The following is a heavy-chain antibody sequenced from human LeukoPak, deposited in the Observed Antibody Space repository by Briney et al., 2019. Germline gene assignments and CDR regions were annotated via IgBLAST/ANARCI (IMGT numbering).Heavy chain of an antibody. V-gene: IGHV3-30-3*01. CDR2: ISYDGSNK. CDR3: ARDWVVVAATPGNYYYGMDV. D-gene: IGHD2-15*01. Sequence: GGSLRLSCAASGFTFSSYAMHWVRQAPGKGLEWVAVISYDGSNKYYADSVKGRFTISRDNSKNTMYLQMNSLRAKDKAVYYCARDWVVVAATPGNYYYGMDVWGQGTTVTVSS. CDR1: GFTFSSYA. J-gene: IGHJ6*01.